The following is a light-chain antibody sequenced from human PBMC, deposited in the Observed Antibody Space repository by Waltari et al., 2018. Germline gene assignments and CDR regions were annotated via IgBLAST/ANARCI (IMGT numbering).Light chain of an antibody. CDR2: GNC. CDR1: SSNIGAGSD. Sequence: QSVLAQPPSVSGAPGQRVTISCSGSSSNIGAGSDVHWYQHLPGTAPKLLIYGNCNRPSGVPDRFSGSKAGTSASLAIPGLQAEDEADYYCQSYDSSLSGSVFGGGTKLTVL. J-gene: IGLJ3*02. V-gene: IGLV1-40*01. CDR3: QSYDSSLSGSV.